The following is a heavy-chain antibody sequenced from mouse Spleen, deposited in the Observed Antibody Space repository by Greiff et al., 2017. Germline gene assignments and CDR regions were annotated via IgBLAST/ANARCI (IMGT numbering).Heavy chain of an antibody. D-gene: IGHD2-2*01. CDR1: GYTFTDYY. CDR3: ARSTMVTGGAMDY. CDR2: INPNNGGT. V-gene: IGHV1-26*01. Sequence: VQLQQSGPELVKPGASVKISCKASGYTFTDYYMHWVKQSHGKSLEWIGDINPNNGGTSYNQKFKGKATLTIDKSSSTAYMELRSLTSEDSAVYYCARSTMVTGGAMDYWGQGTSVTVSS. J-gene: IGHJ4*01.